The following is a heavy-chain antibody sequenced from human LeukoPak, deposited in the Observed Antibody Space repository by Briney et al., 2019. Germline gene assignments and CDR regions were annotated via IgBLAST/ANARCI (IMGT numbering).Heavy chain of an antibody. CDR2: INPNSGGT. D-gene: IGHD1-26*01. Sequence: ASVKVSCKASGYTFTGYYMHWVRQAPGQGLEWMGWINPNSGGTNYAQKFQGRVTMTRDTSISTAYMELSRLRSDDTAVYYCAREPWERHAFDIWGQGTMVTVSS. CDR3: AREPWERHAFDI. CDR1: GYTFTGYY. V-gene: IGHV1-2*02. J-gene: IGHJ3*02.